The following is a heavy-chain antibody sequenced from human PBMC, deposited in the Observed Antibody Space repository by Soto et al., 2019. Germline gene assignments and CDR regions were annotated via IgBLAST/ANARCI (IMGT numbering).Heavy chain of an antibody. D-gene: IGHD1-7*01. V-gene: IGHV1-46*03. CDR3: ARDSAWPGTTTWFDP. Sequence: QVQLVQSGAEVKKPGASVKVSCKASGYTFTSYYMHWVRQAPGQGLEWMGIINPSGGSTSYAQKFQGRVTMTRDTSTSTVYMELSSLRSEDTAVYYCARDSAWPGTTTWFDPWGQGTLVTVSS. J-gene: IGHJ5*02. CDR2: INPSGGST. CDR1: GYTFTSYY.